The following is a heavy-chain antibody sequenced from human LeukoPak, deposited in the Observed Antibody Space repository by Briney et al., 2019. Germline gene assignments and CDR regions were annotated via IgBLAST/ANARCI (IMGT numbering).Heavy chain of an antibody. J-gene: IGHJ4*02. V-gene: IGHV4-39*01. Sequence: PSETLSLTCTVSGGSISSSSYYWSRLPQPPGKGLEGIVSIYYSGSTYYNPSLKSRITISVDTSKNQFSLRLSSVTAGDTGVYYCSLYSSSWYESKAGFDYWGQGALVTVSS. CDR1: GGSISSSSYY. CDR3: SLYSSSWYESKAGFDY. D-gene: IGHD6-13*01. CDR2: IYYSGST.